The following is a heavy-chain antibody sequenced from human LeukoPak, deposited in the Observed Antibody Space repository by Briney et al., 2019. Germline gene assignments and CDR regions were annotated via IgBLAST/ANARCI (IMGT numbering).Heavy chain of an antibody. V-gene: IGHV3-21*01. J-gene: IGHJ4*02. CDR2: ISSSSSYI. Sequence: KPGGSLRLSCAASGFTFSSYSMNWVRQAPGKGLEWVSSISSSSSYIYYADSVKGRFTISRDNAKNSLYLQMNSLRAEDTAVYYCARDTHSGSSWYPFDYWGQGTLVTVSS. D-gene: IGHD6-13*01. CDR3: ARDTHSGSSWYPFDY. CDR1: GFTFSSYS.